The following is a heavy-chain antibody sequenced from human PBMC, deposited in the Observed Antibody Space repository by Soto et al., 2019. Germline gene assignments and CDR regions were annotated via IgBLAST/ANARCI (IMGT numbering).Heavy chain of an antibody. Sequence: EVQLLESGGGWVQPGGSPRLSCAASGFTFSTFVMTWVRQVPGEGLEWISSITGSGKSAYYADSVKGRVTISRDNSKNTLYLQISSLGVDDTAVYHCAVHLGENYYTMDVWGQGTTVTVSS. D-gene: IGHD3-10*01. V-gene: IGHV3-23*01. CDR3: AVHLGENYYTMDV. CDR2: ITGSGKSA. CDR1: GFTFSTFV. J-gene: IGHJ6*02.